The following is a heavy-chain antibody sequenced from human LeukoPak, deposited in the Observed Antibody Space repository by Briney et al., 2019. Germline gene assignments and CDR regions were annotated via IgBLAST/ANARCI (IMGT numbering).Heavy chain of an antibody. CDR2: IYYSENT. D-gene: IGHD3-22*01. CDR1: GVSISSYY. J-gene: IGHJ4*02. CDR3: AGGNFYDSSGHPYHFHY. Sequence: PSETLSLTCTVSGVSISSYYWSWILQPPGKGLEWIGYIYYSENTNYNSSLKSRVTISEDTSKNQFSLNLTSVTAADTAVYYCAGGNFYDSSGHPYHFHYWGQGTLVTVPS. V-gene: IGHV4-59*01.